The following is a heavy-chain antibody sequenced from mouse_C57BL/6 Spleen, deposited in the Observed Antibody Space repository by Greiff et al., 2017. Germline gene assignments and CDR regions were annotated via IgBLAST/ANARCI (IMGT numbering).Heavy chain of an antibody. J-gene: IGHJ3*01. CDR3: ATFAY. V-gene: IGHV5-17*01. CDR1: GFTFSDYG. CDR2: ISSGSSTI. Sequence: EVKLVESGGGLVKPGGSLKLSCAAPGFTFSDYGMHWVRQAPEKGLEWVAYISSGSSTIYYADTVKGRFTISRDNAKNTLFLQMTSLRSEDTAMYYCATFAYWGQGTLVTVSA.